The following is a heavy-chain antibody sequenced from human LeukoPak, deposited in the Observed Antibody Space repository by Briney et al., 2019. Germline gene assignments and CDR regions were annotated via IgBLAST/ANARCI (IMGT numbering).Heavy chain of an antibody. CDR1: GFTFSASA. J-gene: IGHJ4*02. Sequence: GGSLRLSCAASGFTFSASAIHWVRQASGKGLEWVGHIRSYANRHATAYATSVKGRFTISRDDSENTAYLQMNGLKTEDTAVYYCTRQETPFDDWGQGTLVTVSS. CDR3: TRQETPFDD. CDR2: IRSYANRHAT. V-gene: IGHV3-73*01.